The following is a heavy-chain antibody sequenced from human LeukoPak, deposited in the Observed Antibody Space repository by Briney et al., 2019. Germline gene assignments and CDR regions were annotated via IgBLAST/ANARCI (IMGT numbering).Heavy chain of an antibody. CDR1: GGSFSGYY. Sequence: PSETLSLTCAVYGGSFSGYYWSWIRQPPGKGLEWIGEINHSGSTNYNPSLKSRVTISVDTSKNQFSLKLSSVTAADTAVYYCARELRVATIFDYWGQGTLVTVSS. CDR2: INHSGST. CDR3: ARELRVATIFDY. J-gene: IGHJ4*02. V-gene: IGHV4-34*01. D-gene: IGHD5-12*01.